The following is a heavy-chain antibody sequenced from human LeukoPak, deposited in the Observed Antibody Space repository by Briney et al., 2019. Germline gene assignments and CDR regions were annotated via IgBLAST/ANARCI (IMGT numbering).Heavy chain of an antibody. CDR3: ERLKGYDSSGYHDY. D-gene: IGHD3-22*01. CDR2: ISGYKGNT. Sequence: ASVKVSCKASVYTFTSYGVSWVRQAPGQGLEWMGWISGYKGNTNYAQNLQGRVTMTTDTSTRTAYMELRSLRSDDTAVYYCERLKGYDSSGYHDYWGQGTLVTVSS. CDR1: VYTFTSYG. J-gene: IGHJ4*02. V-gene: IGHV1-18*01.